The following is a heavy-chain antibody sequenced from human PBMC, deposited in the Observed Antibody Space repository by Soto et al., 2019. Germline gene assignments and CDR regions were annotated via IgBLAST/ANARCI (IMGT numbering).Heavy chain of an antibody. CDR3: ARGRAGYNWSAFDY. CDR2: ISYDGSNK. D-gene: IGHD5-12*01. Sequence: QVQLVESGGGVVQPGRSLRLSCAASGFTFSSYAMHWVRQAPGKGLEWVAVISYDGSNKYYADSVKGRFTISRDNSKNTLYLQMNSLRAEDTAVYYYARGRAGYNWSAFDYWGQGTLVTVSS. CDR1: GFTFSSYA. J-gene: IGHJ4*02. V-gene: IGHV3-30-3*01.